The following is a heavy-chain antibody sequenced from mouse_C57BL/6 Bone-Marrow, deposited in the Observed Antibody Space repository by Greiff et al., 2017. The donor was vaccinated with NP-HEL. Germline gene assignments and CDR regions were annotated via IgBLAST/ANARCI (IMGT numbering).Heavy chain of an antibody. V-gene: IGHV1-62-3*01. J-gene: IGHJ2*01. Sequence: QVQLQQPGAELVKPGASVKLSCKASGYTFTSYWMHWVKQRPGRGLEWIGRIDPNSGSTNYNEKFKSKATLTVDKSSSTAYMQLSSLTSEDSAVYYCARSPYNWDLYYFDYWGQGTTLTVSS. CDR1: GYTFTSYW. CDR2: IDPNSGST. D-gene: IGHD4-1*01. CDR3: ARSPYNWDLYYFDY.